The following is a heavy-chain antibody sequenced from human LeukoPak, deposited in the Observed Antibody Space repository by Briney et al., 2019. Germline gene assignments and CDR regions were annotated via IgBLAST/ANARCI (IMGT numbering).Heavy chain of an antibody. D-gene: IGHD1-26*01. CDR3: ARGAKWAYYFDY. V-gene: IGHV3-23*01. CDR2: IVGGGETT. Sequence: GGSLRLSCAASGFTFSQYTMSWVRQAPGKGLEWVSAIVGGGETTFYADSVKGRFTISRDNAKDTLYLHMNSLTAEDTAVYYCARGAKWAYYFDYWGQGTLVTVSS. J-gene: IGHJ4*02. CDR1: GFTFSQYT.